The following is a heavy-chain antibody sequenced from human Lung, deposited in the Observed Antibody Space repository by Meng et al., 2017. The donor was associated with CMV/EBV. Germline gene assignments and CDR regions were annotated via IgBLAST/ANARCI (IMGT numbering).Heavy chain of an antibody. V-gene: IGHV3-15*01. CDR1: GFTFSAGW. Sequence: GGSLRLXCAASGFTFSAGWMSWVRQAPGKGLEWIARIKRKDEDETTDYAAPVRGRFTILRDDSRSMVYLQMHSLKTEDTAVYYCTTDLAGISGIHWSQGTLVTVSS. J-gene: IGHJ4*02. CDR2: IKRKDEDETT. CDR3: TTDLAGISGIH. D-gene: IGHD2/OR15-2a*01.